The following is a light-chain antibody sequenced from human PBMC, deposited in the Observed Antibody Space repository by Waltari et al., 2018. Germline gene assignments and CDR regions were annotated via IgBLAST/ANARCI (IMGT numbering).Light chain of an antibody. Sequence: DIQMTPSPSSLSTSVGDRVPITCRASQGISNSLAWYQQKPGKIPKLLIYTASTLQSAVPSRFSGSGSGTDFTLTISSLQPEDFATYYCQQYNSAPITFGPGTRLEIE. CDR2: TAS. CDR3: QQYNSAPIT. V-gene: IGKV1-27*01. J-gene: IGKJ5*01. CDR1: QGISNS.